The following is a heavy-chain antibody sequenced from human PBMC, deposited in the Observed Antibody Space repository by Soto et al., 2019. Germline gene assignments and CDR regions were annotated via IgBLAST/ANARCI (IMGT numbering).Heavy chain of an antibody. Sequence: QVQLLQSGAEVKKPGASVKVSCKASGYTFTDYYVHWVRQAPGQGLEWMGWINTNSGVTNFAQKFKGWVTFTRDKSVHTAQMELNRLISDDTAVFFCARGVSGWSPFDFWGQGPLVTVSS. V-gene: IGHV1-2*04. CDR2: INTNSGVT. J-gene: IGHJ4*02. CDR1: GYTFTDYY. D-gene: IGHD6-19*01. CDR3: ARGVSGWSPFDF.